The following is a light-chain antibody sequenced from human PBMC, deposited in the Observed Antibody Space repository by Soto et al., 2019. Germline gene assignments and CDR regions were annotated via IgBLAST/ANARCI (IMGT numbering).Light chain of an antibody. V-gene: IGLV1-44*01. CDR3: AAWDDSLNAVV. Sequence: QSVLTQPPSASGTPGQRVTISCSGSSSNIGSNTVNWYQQLPGTAPKLLIYGHNLRPSGVPDRFSGSKPGTSASLAISGLQSEDEADYYCAAWDDSLNAVVFGGGTKLTVL. CDR2: GHN. CDR1: SSNIGSNT. J-gene: IGLJ2*01.